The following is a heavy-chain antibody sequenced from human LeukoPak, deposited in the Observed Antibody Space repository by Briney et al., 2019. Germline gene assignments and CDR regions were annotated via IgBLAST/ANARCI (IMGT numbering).Heavy chain of an antibody. V-gene: IGHV3-30-3*01. Sequence: GGSLRLSCAASGFTFSSYAMHWVRQAPGKGLEWVAVISYDGSNKYYAGSVKGRFTISRDNSKNTLYLQMNSLRAEDTAVYYCARAPLYDFWSGYMGDYWGQGTLVTVSS. CDR2: ISYDGSNK. CDR1: GFTFSSYA. CDR3: ARAPLYDFWSGYMGDY. D-gene: IGHD3-3*01. J-gene: IGHJ4*02.